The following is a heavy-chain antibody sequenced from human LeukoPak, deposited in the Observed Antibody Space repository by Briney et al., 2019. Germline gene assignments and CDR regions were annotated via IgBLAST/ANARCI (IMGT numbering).Heavy chain of an antibody. CDR1: GCTFSSYA. CDR2: ISGSGGST. CDR3: AKDSTFAFSYPRGDYFDY. Sequence: GGSLTLSCAASGCTFSSYAMSWGRQAPGKGLDGFSAISGSGGSTYYADSVTGRFTISRDNSKNTLYLQMNSLRAEDTTVYYCAKDSTFAFSYPRGDYFDYWGQGTLVTVSS. J-gene: IGHJ4*02. V-gene: IGHV3-23*01. D-gene: IGHD5-18*01.